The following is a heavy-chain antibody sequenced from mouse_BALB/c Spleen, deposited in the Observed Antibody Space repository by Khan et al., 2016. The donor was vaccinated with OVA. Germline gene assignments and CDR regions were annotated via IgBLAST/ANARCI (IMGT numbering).Heavy chain of an antibody. J-gene: IGHJ4*01. Sequence: QMQLEESGPGLVAPSQSLSITCTISGFSLTSYGIHWVRQPPGKGLEWLVVIWSDGSTTYNSTLKSRLSITKDNSKSQVFLKMNSLQTDDTAMYYCARQPYYPYYALDYWGQGTSVTVSS. CDR2: IWSDGST. V-gene: IGHV2-6-1*01. CDR1: GFSLTSYG. D-gene: IGHD2-10*01. CDR3: ARQPYYPYYALDY.